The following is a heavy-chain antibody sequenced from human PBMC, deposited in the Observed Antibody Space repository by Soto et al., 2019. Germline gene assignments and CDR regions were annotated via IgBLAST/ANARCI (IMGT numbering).Heavy chain of an antibody. CDR1: GFTFSSYG. Sequence: QVQLVESGGGVVQPGRSLRLSCAASGFTFSSYGMHWVRQAPGKGLEWVAVISYDGSNKYYADSVKGRFTISRDNSKNTLYLQMNSLRAEDTAVYYCAKDPLAVAAYGMDVWGQGTTVTVSS. CDR2: ISYDGSNK. D-gene: IGHD6-19*01. J-gene: IGHJ6*02. CDR3: AKDPLAVAAYGMDV. V-gene: IGHV3-30*18.